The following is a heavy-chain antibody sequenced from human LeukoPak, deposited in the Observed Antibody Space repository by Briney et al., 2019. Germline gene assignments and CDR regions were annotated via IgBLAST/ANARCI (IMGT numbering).Heavy chain of an antibody. CDR3: AREDYGDYGSLTDY. CDR2: IYYSGST. V-gene: IGHV4-31*03. J-gene: IGHJ4*02. D-gene: IGHD4-17*01. CDR1: GGSISSGGYY. Sequence: PSETLSLTCTVSGGSISSGGYYWSWIRQHPGKGLEWIGYIYYSGSTYYNPSLKSRVTISVDTSKNQFSLKLSSVSAADTAVYYCAREDYGDYGSLTDYWGQGTLVTVSS.